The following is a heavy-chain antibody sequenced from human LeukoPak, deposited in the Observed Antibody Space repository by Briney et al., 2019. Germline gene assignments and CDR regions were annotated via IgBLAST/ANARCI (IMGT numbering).Heavy chain of an antibody. CDR1: GGTFSSYA. J-gene: IGHJ5*02. V-gene: IGHV1-69*05. D-gene: IGHD3-22*01. Sequence: ASVKVSCKASGGTFSSYAISWVRQAPGQGLEWMGGIIPIFGTANYAQKFQGRVTVTTDESTSTAYMELSSLRSEDTAVYYCAGYYYDSSRGFDLWGQGTLVTVSA. CDR2: IIPIFGTA. CDR3: AGYYYDSSRGFDL.